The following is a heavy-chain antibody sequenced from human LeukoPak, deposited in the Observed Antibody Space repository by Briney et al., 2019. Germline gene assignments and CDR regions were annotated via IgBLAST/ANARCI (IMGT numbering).Heavy chain of an antibody. CDR2: IGARDGRT. CDR1: GFIFSKCW. D-gene: IGHD3-3*01. V-gene: IGHV3-23*01. J-gene: IGHJ4*02. CDR3: AKEQGKSVYFDS. Sequence: GGSLRLSCAASGFIFSKCWMSWVRQAPGKGLEWVALIGARDGRTYYADPVKGRFTISRDNFKNTLYLQMDSLKIEDTAIYYCAKEQGKSVYFDSWGQGALVTVSS.